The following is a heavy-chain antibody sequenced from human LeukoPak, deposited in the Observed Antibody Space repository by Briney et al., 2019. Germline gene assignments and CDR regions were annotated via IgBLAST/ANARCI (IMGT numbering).Heavy chain of an antibody. CDR1: GFTFSSYA. CDR3: ARVGERFLEWLLELYYYYMDV. V-gene: IGHV3-30-3*01. Sequence: HAGGSLRLSCAASGFTFSSYAMHWVRQAPGKGLEWVAVISYDGSNKYYADSVKGRFTISRDNSKNTLYLQMNSLRAEDTSVYYCARVGERFLEWLLELYYYYMDVWGKGTTVTVSS. CDR2: ISYDGSNK. D-gene: IGHD3-3*01. J-gene: IGHJ6*03.